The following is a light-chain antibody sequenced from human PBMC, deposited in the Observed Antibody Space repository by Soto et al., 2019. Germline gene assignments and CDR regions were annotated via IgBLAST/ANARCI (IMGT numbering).Light chain of an antibody. CDR3: QSYDSSLSGDVL. CDR1: SSNIGAGYD. Sequence: QSVLTQPPSVSGAPGQRVTISCTGSSSNIGAGYDVHWYQQLPGTAPKLLIYVNSNRPSGVPDRFSGSKSGTSASLAITGLQAEDEADYYCQSYDSSLSGDVLFGGGTQLTVL. CDR2: VNS. J-gene: IGLJ2*01. V-gene: IGLV1-40*01.